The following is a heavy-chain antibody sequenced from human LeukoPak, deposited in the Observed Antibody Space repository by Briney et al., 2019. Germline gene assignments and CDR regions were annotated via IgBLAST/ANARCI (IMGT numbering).Heavy chain of an antibody. CDR1: GFIFSSHW. Sequence: GSLRLSCVASGFIFSSHWMSWIRKPPGKGLEWIGEINHSGSTNYNPSLKSRVTISVDTSKNQFSLKLSSVTAADTAVYYCARGSKWAARAAYWGQGTLVTVSS. CDR3: ARGSKWAARAAY. D-gene: IGHD6-6*01. CDR2: INHSGST. J-gene: IGHJ4*02. V-gene: IGHV4-34*01.